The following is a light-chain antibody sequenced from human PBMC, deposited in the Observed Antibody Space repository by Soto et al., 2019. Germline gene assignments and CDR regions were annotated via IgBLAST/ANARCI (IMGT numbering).Light chain of an antibody. CDR3: SSYAGSNTYV. V-gene: IGLV2-8*01. J-gene: IGLJ1*01. Sequence: QSSLTQPPSASGSPGQSVTISCTGTSSDVGGSNYISWYQQHPGKAPKLMIYEVSKRPSGVPDRFSGSKSGNTASLTVSGLQAEDEADYYCSSYAGSNTYVFGTGNKVTV. CDR1: SSDVGGSNY. CDR2: EVS.